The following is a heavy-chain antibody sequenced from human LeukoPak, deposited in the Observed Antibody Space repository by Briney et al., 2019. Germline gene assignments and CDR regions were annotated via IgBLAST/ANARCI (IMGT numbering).Heavy chain of an antibody. D-gene: IGHD6-13*01. CDR1: GFTFSSYW. V-gene: IGHV3-7*01. Sequence: PGGSLRLSCAASGFTFSSYWMSWVRQAPGKGLEWVANIKQDGSEKYYVDSVKGRFTISRDNAKNSLYLQMNSLRAEDTAVYYCARDRRSSWSQNDYWGQGTLVTVSS. CDR3: ARDRRSSWSQNDY. J-gene: IGHJ4*02. CDR2: IKQDGSEK.